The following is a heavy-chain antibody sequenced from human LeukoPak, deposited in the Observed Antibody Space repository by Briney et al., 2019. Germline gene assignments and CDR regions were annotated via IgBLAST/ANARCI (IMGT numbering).Heavy chain of an antibody. CDR2: IYYSGST. CDR3: AREGMIATGREPAEI. Sequence: SETLSLTCSVSGGSISSSYWSWIRQAPGKGLEWIGQIYYSGSTNYNPPLKSRVTISVDTSKNQFSLKLSSVTAADTAVYYCAREGMIATGREPAEIWGQGTMVTVSS. D-gene: IGHD3-22*01. CDR1: GGSISSSY. V-gene: IGHV4-59*01. J-gene: IGHJ3*02.